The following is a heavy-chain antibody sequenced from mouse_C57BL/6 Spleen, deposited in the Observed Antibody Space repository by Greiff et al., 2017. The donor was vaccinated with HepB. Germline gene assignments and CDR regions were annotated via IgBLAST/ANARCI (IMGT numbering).Heavy chain of an antibody. V-gene: IGHV2-2*01. Sequence: VKLVESGPGLVQPSQSLSITCTVSGFSLTSYGVHWVRQSPGKGLEWLGVIWSGGSTDYNAAFISRLSISKDNSKSQVFFKMNSLQADDTAIYYCARSYGSYYYAMDYWGQGTSVTVSS. CDR1: GFSLTSYG. CDR2: IWSGGST. J-gene: IGHJ4*01. D-gene: IGHD1-1*01. CDR3: ARSYGSYYYAMDY.